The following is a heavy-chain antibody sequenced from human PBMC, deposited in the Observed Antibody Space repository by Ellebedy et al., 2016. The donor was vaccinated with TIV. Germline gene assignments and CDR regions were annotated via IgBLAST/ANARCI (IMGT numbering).Heavy chain of an antibody. J-gene: IGHJ6*02. CDR1: GFTFSSYG. CDR2: IWYDGSNK. D-gene: IGHD6-19*01. V-gene: IGHV3-33*01. CDR3: ARVGNSGWPINYYYGMDV. Sequence: GGSLRLSCAASGFTFSSYGMHWVRQAPGKGLEWVAVIWYDGSNKYYADSVKGRFTISRDNSKNTLYLQMNSLRAEDTAVYYCARVGNSGWPINYYYGMDVWGQGTTVTVSS.